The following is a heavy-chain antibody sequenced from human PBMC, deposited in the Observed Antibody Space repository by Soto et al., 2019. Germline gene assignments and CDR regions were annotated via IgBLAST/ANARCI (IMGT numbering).Heavy chain of an antibody. V-gene: IGHV4-31*03. CDR1: GGSISSGGYY. J-gene: IGHJ5*02. D-gene: IGHD7-27*01. CDR3: ARVRFAPGAGDTNWFDP. Sequence: PSETLSLTCTVSGGSISSGGYYWSWIRQHPGKGLEWIGYIYYSGSTYYNPSLKSRVTISVDTSKNQFSLKLSSVTAADTAVYYCARVRFAPGAGDTNWFDPWGQGTLVTVSS. CDR2: IYYSGST.